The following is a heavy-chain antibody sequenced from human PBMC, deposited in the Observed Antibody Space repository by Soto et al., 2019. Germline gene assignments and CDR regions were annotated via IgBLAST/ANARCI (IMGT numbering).Heavy chain of an antibody. V-gene: IGHV1-8*02. D-gene: IGHD1-1*01. CDR2: MNSGSGKT. Sequence: ASVKVSCKASGYTFINYDISWVRQATGQGLEWMGWMNSGSGKTGYANKFQGRVTMTRDDSTSTAHLEQSSLTSEDTTVYYCAKMASSGTLNWFDPWGQRTLVTVSS. J-gene: IGHJ5*02. CDR3: AKMASSGTLNWFDP. CDR1: GYTFINYD.